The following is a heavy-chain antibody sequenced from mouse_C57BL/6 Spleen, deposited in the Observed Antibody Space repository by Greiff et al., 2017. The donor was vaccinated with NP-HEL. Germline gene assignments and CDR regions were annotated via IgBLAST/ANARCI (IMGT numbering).Heavy chain of an antibody. CDR3: ARGYYYGSTPWYLDV. D-gene: IGHD1-1*01. Sequence: QVQLQQPGAELVKPGASVKLSCKASGYTFTSYWMQWVKQRPGQGLEWIGEIDPSDSYTNYNQKFKGKATLTVDTSSSTAYMQLSSLTSEDSAVYYCARGYYYGSTPWYLDVWGTGTTVTVSS. CDR1: GYTFTSYW. CDR2: IDPSDSYT. V-gene: IGHV1-50*01. J-gene: IGHJ1*03.